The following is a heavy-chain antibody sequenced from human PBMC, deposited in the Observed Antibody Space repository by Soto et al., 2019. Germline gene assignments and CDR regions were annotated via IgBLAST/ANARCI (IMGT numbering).Heavy chain of an antibody. CDR3: AKVQEKWSKFFDF. Sequence: QVQLVQSGAEVKKPGASVKVSCKASGYTFTNYGVSWVRQAPGQGLEWMGRINTYNGNTNYAQKFQGRVTMTTDTSTSTAYMELRSLRSDDTAVYYCAKVQEKWSKFFDFWGQGALVTVSS. D-gene: IGHD2-15*01. J-gene: IGHJ4*02. CDR2: INTYNGNT. CDR1: GYTFTNYG. V-gene: IGHV1-18*01.